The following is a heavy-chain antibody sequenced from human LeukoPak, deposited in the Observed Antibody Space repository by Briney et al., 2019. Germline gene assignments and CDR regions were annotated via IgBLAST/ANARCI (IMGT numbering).Heavy chain of an antibody. J-gene: IGHJ6*03. CDR1: GGTFSSYA. CDR2: IIPIFATA. CDR3: ARGVAVARNAPYYYYYYMDV. Sequence: ASVKVSXKASGGTFSSYAISWVRQAPGQGLEWMGRIIPIFATANYAQKFQGRVTITTDESTSTAYMELSSLRSEDTAVYYCARGVAVARNAPYYYYYYMDVWGKGTTVTVSS. D-gene: IGHD6-19*01. V-gene: IGHV1-69*05.